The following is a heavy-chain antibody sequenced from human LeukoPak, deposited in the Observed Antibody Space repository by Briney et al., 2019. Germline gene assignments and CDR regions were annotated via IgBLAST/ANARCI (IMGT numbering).Heavy chain of an antibody. CDR3: ARSSLWFGELSSYYYYYMDV. D-gene: IGHD3-10*01. V-gene: IGHV4-38-2*01. J-gene: IGHJ6*03. CDR2: IYHSGST. CDR1: GYSISSGYY. Sequence: PSETLSLTCAVSGYSISSGYYWGWIRQPPGKGLEWIGSIYHSGSTYYNPSLKSRVTISVDTSKNQFSLKLSSVTAADTAVYYCARSSLWFGELSSYYYYYMDVWGKGTTVTVSS.